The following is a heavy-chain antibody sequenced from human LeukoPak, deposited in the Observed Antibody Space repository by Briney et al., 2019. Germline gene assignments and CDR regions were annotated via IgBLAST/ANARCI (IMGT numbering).Heavy chain of an antibody. CDR2: INGDGGST. Sequence: GGSLRLSCAASGFTFSTYAMSWVRQAPGQGLEWVSSINGDGGSTYYAESVKGRFTVSRDNSKNTLYLQMDSLRAEDAAVYYCAKRPDCSTTNCFRFEYWGQGTLVTVSS. J-gene: IGHJ4*02. CDR3: AKRPDCSTTNCFRFEY. V-gene: IGHV3-23*01. D-gene: IGHD2-2*01. CDR1: GFTFSTYA.